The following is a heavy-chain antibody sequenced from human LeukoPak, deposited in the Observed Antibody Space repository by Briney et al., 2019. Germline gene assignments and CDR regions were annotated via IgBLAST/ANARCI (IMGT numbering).Heavy chain of an antibody. CDR3: ARVGVTQGRLVGTTIDY. CDR1: GFTFSSYA. V-gene: IGHV3-21*01. Sequence: PGGSLRLSCAASGFTFSSYAMHWVRQAPGKGLEWVSSISSSSSYIYYVDSVKGRFTISRGNAKNSLYLQMNSLRAEDTAVYYCARVGVTQGRLVGTTIDYWGQGTLVTVSS. J-gene: IGHJ4*02. CDR2: ISSSSSYI. D-gene: IGHD1-26*01.